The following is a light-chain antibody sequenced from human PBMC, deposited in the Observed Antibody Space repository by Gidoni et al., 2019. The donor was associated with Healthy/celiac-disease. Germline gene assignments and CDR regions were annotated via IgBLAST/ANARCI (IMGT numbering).Light chain of an antibody. CDR3: QQYGSSPET. V-gene: IGKV3-20*01. Sequence: EIVLTPSPGTLSSSPGERATLSCRASQSVSSSYLAWYQQKPGQAPRLLIYGASSRATGIPDRFSGSGSGTDFTLTISRLEPEDVAVYYCQQYGSSPETFGQGTKVEIK. J-gene: IGKJ1*01. CDR2: GAS. CDR1: QSVSSSY.